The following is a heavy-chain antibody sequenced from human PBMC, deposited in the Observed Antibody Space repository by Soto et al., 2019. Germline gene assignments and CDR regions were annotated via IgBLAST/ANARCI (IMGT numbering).Heavy chain of an antibody. CDR1: GYTFTSYD. Sequence: ASVKVSCKASGYTFTSYDINWVRQATGQGLEWMGWMNPNSGNTGYAQKIQGRVTMTRNTSISTAYMELSSLRSEDTAVYYCARGSYYYDFWSGPYPFDYWGQGTLVTVSS. CDR2: MNPNSGNT. J-gene: IGHJ4*02. D-gene: IGHD3-3*01. V-gene: IGHV1-8*01. CDR3: ARGSYYYDFWSGPYPFDY.